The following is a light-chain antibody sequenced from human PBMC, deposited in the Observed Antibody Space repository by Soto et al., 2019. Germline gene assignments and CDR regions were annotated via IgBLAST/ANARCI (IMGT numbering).Light chain of an antibody. CDR3: QQYEAVVT. CDR2: DTS. J-gene: IGKJ1*01. Sequence: EIVMTQSPATLSVSPGERATLSCRASQSVSIKLAWYQQKPGQAPRLLIYDTSTRATGIPARFSGSGSGTEFTLTITRLEPEDSAVYYCQQYEAVVTFGQGTKVDI. V-gene: IGKV3-15*01. CDR1: QSVSIK.